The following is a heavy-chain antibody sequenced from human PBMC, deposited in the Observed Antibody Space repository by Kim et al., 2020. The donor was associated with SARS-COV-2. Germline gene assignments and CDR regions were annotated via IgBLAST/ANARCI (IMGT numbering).Heavy chain of an antibody. J-gene: IGHJ2*01. CDR2: IIPIFGTA. V-gene: IGHV1-69*13. CDR1: GGTFSSYA. Sequence: SVKVSCKASGGTFSSYAISWVRQAPGQGLEWMGGIIPIFGTANYAQKFQGRVTITADESTSTAYMELSSLRSEDTAVYYCARDRGGAAMVTLRYFDLWGRGTLVTVSS. CDR3: ARDRGGAAMVTLRYFDL. D-gene: IGHD5-18*01.